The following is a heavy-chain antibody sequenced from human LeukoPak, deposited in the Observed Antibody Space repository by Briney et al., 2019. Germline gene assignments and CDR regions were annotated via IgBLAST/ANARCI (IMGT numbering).Heavy chain of an antibody. CDR1: GGSISSYY. CDR2: IYCSGST. Sequence: SETLSLTCTVSGGSISSYYWSWIRQPPGKGLEWIGYIYCSGSTNYNPSLKSRVTISVDTSKNQFSLKLSSVTAADTAVYYCARLKCSGGSCYYYYGMDVWGQGTTVTVSS. V-gene: IGHV4-59*08. D-gene: IGHD2-15*01. CDR3: ARLKCSGGSCYYYYGMDV. J-gene: IGHJ6*02.